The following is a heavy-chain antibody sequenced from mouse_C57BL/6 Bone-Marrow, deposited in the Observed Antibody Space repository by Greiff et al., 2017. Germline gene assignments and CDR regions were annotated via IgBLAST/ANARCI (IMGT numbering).Heavy chain of an antibody. D-gene: IGHD1-1*01. J-gene: IGHJ4*01. CDR3: ARDYYGSNLSAMDY. CDR2: IYPGSGST. Sequence: QVQLQQPGAELVKPGASVKMSCKASGYTFTSYWITWVKQRPAQGLEWIGDIYPGSGSTNYNEKFKSKATLTVDTSSSTAYMQLSSLTSEDSAVYYCARDYYGSNLSAMDYCGQGTSVTVSS. CDR1: GYTFTSYW. V-gene: IGHV1-55*01.